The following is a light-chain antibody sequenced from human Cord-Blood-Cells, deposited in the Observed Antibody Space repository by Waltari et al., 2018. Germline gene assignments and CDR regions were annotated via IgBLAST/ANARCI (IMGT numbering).Light chain of an antibody. CDR1: SSDVGGYNY. CDR2: EVS. J-gene: IGLJ2*01. Sequence: QSALTQPPSASGSPGQSVTISCTGTSSDVGGYNYVSWYQQHPGKAPKLMIYEVSKRPSGVPDRFACSTSGNTASLTVSGLQAEDEADYYCSSYAGSNNVVFGGGTKLTVL. CDR3: SSYAGSNNVV. V-gene: IGLV2-8*01.